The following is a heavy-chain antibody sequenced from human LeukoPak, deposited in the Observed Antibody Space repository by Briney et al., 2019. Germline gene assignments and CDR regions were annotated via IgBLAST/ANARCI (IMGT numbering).Heavy chain of an antibody. CDR1: GFTFSSYG. CDR2: IRYDGSNK. V-gene: IGHV3-30*02. CDR3: AKDLAYCSSTSC. Sequence: GGSLRLSCAASGFTFSSYGMHWVRQAPGKGLEWVAFIRYDGSNKYYADSVKGRFTISRDNSKNTLYLQMNSLRAEDTAAYYCAKDLAYCSSTSCWGQGTLVTVSS. D-gene: IGHD2-2*01. J-gene: IGHJ4*02.